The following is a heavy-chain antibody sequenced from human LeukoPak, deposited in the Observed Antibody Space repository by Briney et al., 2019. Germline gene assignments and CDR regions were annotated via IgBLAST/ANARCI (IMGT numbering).Heavy chain of an antibody. J-gene: IGHJ4*02. CDR3: AKLYYDFWSGPLTLFDY. CDR2: ISGSGGST. Sequence: EPGGSLRFSCAASGFTFSSYAMSWVRQAPGKGLEWVSAISGSGGSTYYADSVKGRFTISRDNSKNTLYLQMNSLRAEDTAVYYCAKLYYDFWSGPLTLFDYWGQGTLVTVSS. V-gene: IGHV3-23*01. D-gene: IGHD3-3*01. CDR1: GFTFSSYA.